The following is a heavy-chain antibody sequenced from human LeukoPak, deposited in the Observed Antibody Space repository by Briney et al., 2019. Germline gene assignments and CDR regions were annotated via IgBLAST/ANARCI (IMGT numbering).Heavy chain of an antibody. CDR3: AKDEGYGSGSYAQFDY. CDR1: GFTFSSYA. CDR2: ISGSGGST. D-gene: IGHD3-10*01. V-gene: IGHV3-23*01. Sequence: GGSLRLSCAASGFTFSSYAMSWVRQAPGKGLEWVSAISGSGGSTYYADSVKGRFTISRDNSKNTLYLQMNRLRAEDTAVYYCAKDEGYGSGSYAQFDYWGQGTLVTVS. J-gene: IGHJ4*02.